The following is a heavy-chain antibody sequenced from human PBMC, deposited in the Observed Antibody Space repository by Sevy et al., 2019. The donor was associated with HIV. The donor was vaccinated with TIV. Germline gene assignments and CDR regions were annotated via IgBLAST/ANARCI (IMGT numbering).Heavy chain of an antibody. CDR3: GKDPNGDYVGAHDM. CDR1: GFTFSIYA. CDR2: ISASGGST. J-gene: IGHJ3*02. Sequence: GSLRLSCAASGFTFSIYAMSWVRQAPGKGLEWVSGISASGGSTYYADSVQGRFTISRDNSKNTLYLQMNSLRAEDTAVYYCGKDPNGDYVGAHDMWGQGTVVTVSS. V-gene: IGHV3-23*01. D-gene: IGHD4-17*01.